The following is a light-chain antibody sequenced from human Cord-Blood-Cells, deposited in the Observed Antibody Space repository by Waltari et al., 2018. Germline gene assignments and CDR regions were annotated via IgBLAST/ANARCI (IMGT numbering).Light chain of an antibody. CDR1: QSLLHSNGYNS. J-gene: IGKJ4*01. Sequence: IVMTQSPLSLPVTPGAPASIPCRSSQSLLHSNGYNSLDWYLQKPGQSPQLLIYLGSNRASGVPDRFSGSGSGTDFTLKISRVEAEDVGVYYCMQALQTPLTFGGGTKVEIK. CDR3: MQALQTPLT. CDR2: LGS. V-gene: IGKV2-28*01.